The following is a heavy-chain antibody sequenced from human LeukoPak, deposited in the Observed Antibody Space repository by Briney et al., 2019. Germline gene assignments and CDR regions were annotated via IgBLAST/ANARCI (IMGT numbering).Heavy chain of an antibody. Sequence: ASVKVSCKASGYTFTGYYMHWVRQAPGQGLEWMGWINPNSGGTNYAQKFQGRVTMTRDTSISTAYMEPSRLRSDDTAVYYCARELLSSGTAGGNYWGQGTLVTVSS. V-gene: IGHV1-2*02. CDR2: INPNSGGT. D-gene: IGHD6-19*01. CDR1: GYTFTGYY. CDR3: ARELLSSGTAGGNY. J-gene: IGHJ4*02.